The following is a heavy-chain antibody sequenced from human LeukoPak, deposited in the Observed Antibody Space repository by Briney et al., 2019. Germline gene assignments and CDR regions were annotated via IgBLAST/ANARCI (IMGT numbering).Heavy chain of an antibody. V-gene: IGHV3-21*01. CDR3: ARDNTLFSPDY. CDR1: GFTFSSYS. CDR2: ISSSSSYI. Sequence: GGSLRLSCAASGFTFSSYSMNWVRQAPGKGLEWVSSISSSSSYIYYADSVKGRFTISRDNAKNSLYLQMNSLRAEDTGVYFCARDNTLFSPDYWGQGTLVTVSS. J-gene: IGHJ4*02.